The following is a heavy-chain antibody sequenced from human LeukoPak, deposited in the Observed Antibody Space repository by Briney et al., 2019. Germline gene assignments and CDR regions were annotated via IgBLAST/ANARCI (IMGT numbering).Heavy chain of an antibody. CDR2: IFYSGST. V-gene: IGHV4-59*11. J-gene: IGHJ4*02. CDR3: ARGRTSKSLMVRGDFDY. Sequence: SETLSLTCTVSGGSISSHYWSWIRQPPGKGLEWIGYIFYSGSTNYNPSLKSRVTISVGTSKNQFSLKLSSVTAADTAVYYCARGRTSKSLMVRGDFDYWGQGTLVTVSS. CDR1: GGSISSHY. D-gene: IGHD3-10*01.